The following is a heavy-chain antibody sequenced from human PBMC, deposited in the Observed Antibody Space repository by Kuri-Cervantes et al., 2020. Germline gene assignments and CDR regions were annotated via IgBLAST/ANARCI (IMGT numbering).Heavy chain of an antibody. CDR2: INHSGST. J-gene: IGHJ5*02. D-gene: IGHD3-16*02. V-gene: IGHV4-34*01. Sequence: GSLRLSCAVYGGSFSGYYWNWIRQPPGKGLEWIGEINHSGSTNYNPSLKSRVTISVDTSKNQFSLKLSSVIAADTAVYYCAGLMITFGGVIVMGWFDPWGQGTLVTVSS. CDR1: GGSFSGYY. CDR3: AGLMITFGGVIVMGWFDP.